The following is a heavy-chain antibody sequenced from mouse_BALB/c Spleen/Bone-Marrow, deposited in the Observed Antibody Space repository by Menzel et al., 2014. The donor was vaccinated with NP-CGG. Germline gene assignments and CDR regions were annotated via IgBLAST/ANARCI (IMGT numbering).Heavy chain of an antibody. D-gene: IGHD1-1*01. CDR2: ISSGGGST. Sequence: EVKLMESGGGLVKPGGSLKLPCAASGFAFSSYDMSWVRQTPEKRLEWVAYISSGGGSTYYADTVKGRFTISRDDAKNTLYLQMSSLKSEDTAMYYCARQILRGFGYWGQGTPVTVSA. CDR3: ARQILRGFGY. V-gene: IGHV5-12-1*01. CDR1: GFAFSSYD. J-gene: IGHJ3*02.